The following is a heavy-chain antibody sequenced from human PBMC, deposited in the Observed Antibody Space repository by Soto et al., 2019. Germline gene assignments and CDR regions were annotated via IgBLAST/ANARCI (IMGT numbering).Heavy chain of an antibody. CDR1: GHSINNFY. CDR3: AVSTGGSQYYFDS. V-gene: IGHV4-59*01. J-gene: IGHJ4*02. D-gene: IGHD2-8*02. CDR2: VYYTGTT. Sequence: SETLSLTCTVSGHSINNFYWSWIRQSPGKGLEWIGNVYYTGTTNYNPSLNSRVTISIDTSRKHFSLNLNSLTAADTAIYYCAVSTGGSQYYFDSWGQGALVT.